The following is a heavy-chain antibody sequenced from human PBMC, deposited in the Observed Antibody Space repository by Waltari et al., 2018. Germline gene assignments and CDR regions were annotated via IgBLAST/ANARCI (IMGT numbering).Heavy chain of an antibody. CDR3: ARDGGGSYSYYYGMDV. D-gene: IGHD1-26*01. CDR1: GYTFTSYD. CDR2: ISSSSSTI. V-gene: IGHV3-48*01. J-gene: IGHJ6*02. Sequence: VQLVQSGAEVKKPGASVTVSCKASGYTFTSYDINWVRPAPGKGLEWVSYISSSSSTIYYADSVKGRFTITRDNAKNSLYLQMNSLRAEDTAVYYCARDGGGSYSYYYGMDVWGQGTTVTVSS.